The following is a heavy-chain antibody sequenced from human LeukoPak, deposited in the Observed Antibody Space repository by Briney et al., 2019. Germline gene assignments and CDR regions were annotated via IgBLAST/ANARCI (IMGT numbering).Heavy chain of an antibody. Sequence: ASVKVSCKASGYTFTSYGISWVRQAPGQGLDWMGWISAYNGNTNYAQKLQGRVTMTTDTSTSTAYMELRSLRSDDTAVYYCARFIAAQYFDYWGQETLVTVSS. CDR2: ISAYNGNT. V-gene: IGHV1-18*01. CDR3: ARFIAAQYFDY. J-gene: IGHJ4*02. D-gene: IGHD6-13*01. CDR1: GYTFTSYG.